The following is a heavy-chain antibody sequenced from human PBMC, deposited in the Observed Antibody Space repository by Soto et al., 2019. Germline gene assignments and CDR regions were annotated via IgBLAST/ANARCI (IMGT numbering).Heavy chain of an antibody. CDR3: ARDEGRYCSGGGCYLSGLAFDY. D-gene: IGHD2-15*01. CDR1: GYTFTSYG. Sequence: ASVKVSCKASGYTFTSYGISWVRQAPGQGLEWMGWISAYNGNTNYAQKLQGRVTMTTDTSTSTAYMELRSLRSDDTAVYYCARDEGRYCSGGGCYLSGLAFDYWGQGTLVTSPQ. CDR2: ISAYNGNT. V-gene: IGHV1-18*01. J-gene: IGHJ4*02.